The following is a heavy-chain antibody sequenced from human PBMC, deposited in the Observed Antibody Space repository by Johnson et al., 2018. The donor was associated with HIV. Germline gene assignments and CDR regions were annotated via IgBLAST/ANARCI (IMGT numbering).Heavy chain of an antibody. Sequence: QVQLVESGGGVVQPGRSLRLSCTASGFTFSSYGIHWVRQAPGKGLEWVALIWYDGSNKSYAESVKGRFTISRDNSKDTLSLQMNSLRDEDTAVSYCAKVRRPGGVRDVFDIWGQGTMVTVSS. CDR2: IWYDGSNK. D-gene: IGHD2-8*02. V-gene: IGHV3-33*06. CDR3: AKVRRPGGVRDVFDI. J-gene: IGHJ3*02. CDR1: GFTFSSYG.